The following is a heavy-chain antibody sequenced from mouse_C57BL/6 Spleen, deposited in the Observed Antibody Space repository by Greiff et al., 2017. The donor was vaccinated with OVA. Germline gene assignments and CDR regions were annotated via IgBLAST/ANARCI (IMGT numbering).Heavy chain of an antibody. CDR2: IDPETGGT. CDR3: TRGGTTVVDY. D-gene: IGHD1-1*01. V-gene: IGHV1-15*01. Sequence: VQLQESGAELVRPGASVTLSCKASGYTFTDYEMHWVKQTPVHGLEWIGAIDPETGGTAYNQKFKGKAILTADKSSSTAYMELRSLTSEDSAVDYCTRGGTTVVDYWGQGTTLTVSS. CDR1: GYTFTDYE. J-gene: IGHJ2*01.